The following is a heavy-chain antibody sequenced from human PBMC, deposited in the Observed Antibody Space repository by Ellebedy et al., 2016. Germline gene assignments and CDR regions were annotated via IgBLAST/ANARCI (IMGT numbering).Heavy chain of an antibody. CDR1: GFILSSYS. D-gene: IGHD4-23*01. V-gene: IGHV3-48*04. Sequence: GESLKISCAASGFILSSYSMNWVRQAPGKGLEWVSYISSSSSTIYYADSVKGRLTISRDNAKNSVHLQMSRLRVDDTAVYYCARGAVAGRYFDLWGRGTPVTVSS. J-gene: IGHJ2*01. CDR2: ISSSSSTI. CDR3: ARGAVAGRYFDL.